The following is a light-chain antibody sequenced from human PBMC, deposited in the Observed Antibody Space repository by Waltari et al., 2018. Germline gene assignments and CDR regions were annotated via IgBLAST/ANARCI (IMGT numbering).Light chain of an antibody. Sequence: EIVLTQSPGTLSLSPGERATLSCRASQSFTRYLAWYQHKPGQAPRILIYDASTRAAGIADRFSGSGSGTDFSLTISRLEPEDFAVYYCQHYVSLPVTFGQGTKVEIK. CDR2: DAS. CDR1: QSFTRY. J-gene: IGKJ1*01. V-gene: IGKV3-20*01. CDR3: QHYVSLPVT.